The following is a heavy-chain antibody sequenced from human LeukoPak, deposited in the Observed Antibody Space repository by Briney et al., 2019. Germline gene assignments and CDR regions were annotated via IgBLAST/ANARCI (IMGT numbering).Heavy chain of an antibody. V-gene: IGHV4-59*01. D-gene: IGHD2-8*01. CDR2: TYYSGST. CDR1: GGSIDSNS. Sequence: PSETLSLTCTVSGGSIDSNSWTWIRQPPGKGLEWIGYTYYSGSTYYNPSLKSRVTISVDTSKNQFSLKLNSVTAADTAVYYCARDEMGDVWGQGTTVTVSS. J-gene: IGHJ6*02. CDR3: ARDEMGDV.